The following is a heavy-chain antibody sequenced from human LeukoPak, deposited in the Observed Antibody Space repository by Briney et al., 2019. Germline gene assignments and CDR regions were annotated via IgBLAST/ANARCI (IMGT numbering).Heavy chain of an antibody. CDR1: GGTFSSYA. D-gene: IGHD6-13*01. CDR3: ARDGAAAGSFDY. Sequence: SVKVSCKASGGTFSSYAISWVRQAPGQGLEWMGGIIPIFGTANYAQKFQGRVTITTDESTSTAYMELSSLRSEDTAVYYCARDGAAAGSFDYWGQGTLVTVSS. V-gene: IGHV1-69*05. CDR2: IIPIFGTA. J-gene: IGHJ4*02.